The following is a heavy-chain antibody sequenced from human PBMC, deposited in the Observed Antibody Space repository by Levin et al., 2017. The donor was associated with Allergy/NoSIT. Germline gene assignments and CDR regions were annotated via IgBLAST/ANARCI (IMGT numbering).Heavy chain of an antibody. Sequence: SCAASGFTFSINWMSWVRQAPGKGLEWVASINQDASAAFYVDSVKGRFTISRDNAKNSLALQMNSLTVEDTAMYYCARPHSAVTGIGWFDPWGQGTLVTVSS. CDR2: INQDASAA. CDR3: ARPHSAVTGIGWFDP. V-gene: IGHV3-7*01. D-gene: IGHD6-19*01. CDR1: GFTFSINW. J-gene: IGHJ5*02.